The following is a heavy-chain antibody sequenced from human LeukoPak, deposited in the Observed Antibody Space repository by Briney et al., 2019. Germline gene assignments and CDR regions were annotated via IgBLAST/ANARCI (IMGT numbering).Heavy chain of an antibody. CDR1: GGSITSSNYY. CDR3: ARLRLRLCFDI. D-gene: IGHD6-6*01. J-gene: IGHJ3*02. CDR2: FYYSGST. Sequence: PSETLSLTCTVSGGSITSSNYYWGWIRQPPGKGLEWIGSFYYSGSTNYNPSLKSRVTISVDTSKNQFSLKLSSVTAADTAVYYCARLRLRLCFDIWGQGTMVTVSS. V-gene: IGHV4-39*01.